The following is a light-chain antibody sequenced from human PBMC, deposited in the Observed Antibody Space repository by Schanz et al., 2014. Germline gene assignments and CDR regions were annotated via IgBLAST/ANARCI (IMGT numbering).Light chain of an antibody. Sequence: QSALAQPASVFGSPGQSITISCTGTSSDVGGYNYVSWYQQHPGKAPKLMIYDVSDRPSGVSNRFSGSKSGNTASLTISGLLAEDEADYYCSSYTSSSTLLFGGGTKLTVL. CDR2: DVS. CDR1: SSDVGGYNY. CDR3: SSYTSSSTLL. V-gene: IGLV2-14*01. J-gene: IGLJ2*01.